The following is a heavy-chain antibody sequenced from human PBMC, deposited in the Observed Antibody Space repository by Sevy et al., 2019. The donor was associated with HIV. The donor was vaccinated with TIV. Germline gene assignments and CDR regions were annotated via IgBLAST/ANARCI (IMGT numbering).Heavy chain of an antibody. J-gene: IGHJ6*03. Sequence: GGSLRLSCAASGFTFSSYSMNWVRQAPGKGLEWVSSISSSSSYIYYADSVKRRFTISRDNAKNSLYLQMNSLRAEDTAVYYCAREYCSGGSCSDYYYYYMDVWGKGTTVTVSS. CDR3: AREYCSGGSCSDYYYYYMDV. V-gene: IGHV3-21*01. D-gene: IGHD2-15*01. CDR1: GFTFSSYS. CDR2: ISSSSSYI.